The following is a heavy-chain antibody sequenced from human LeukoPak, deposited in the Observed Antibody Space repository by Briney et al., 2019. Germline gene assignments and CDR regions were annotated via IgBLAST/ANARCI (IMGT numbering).Heavy chain of an antibody. CDR1: GGSISSYY. CDR3: SRGVMNGDYSWFDP. J-gene: IGHJ5*02. Sequence: NSSETLSLTCTVSGGSISSYYWSWIRQPPGKGLEWIGYIYYSGSTNYNPSLKSRVTISVDTSKNQFSLKLSSVTAADTAVYYCSRGVMNGDYSWFDPWGQGTLVIVSS. CDR2: IYYSGST. D-gene: IGHD4-17*01. V-gene: IGHV4-59*12.